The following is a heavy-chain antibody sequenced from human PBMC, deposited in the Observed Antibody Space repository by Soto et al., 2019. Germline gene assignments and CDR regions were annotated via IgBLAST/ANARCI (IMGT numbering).Heavy chain of an antibody. D-gene: IGHD1-1*01. CDR2: ITSSGGTR. CDR3: VRGNSKDNIQ. V-gene: IGHV3-48*03. CDR1: GFTFSSYE. Sequence: GFLRLSCAASGFTFSSYEMNWVRQAPGKGLEWVSYITSSGGTRYSADSVKGRFTISRDNAKSLLYLQMNSLRAEDKAVYYCVRGNSKDNIQWGQGTVFTVSS. J-gene: IGHJ4*02.